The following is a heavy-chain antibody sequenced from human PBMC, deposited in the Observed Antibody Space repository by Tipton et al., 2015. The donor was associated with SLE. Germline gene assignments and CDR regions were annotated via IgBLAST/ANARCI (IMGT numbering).Heavy chain of an antibody. CDR1: GGSFNGHY. D-gene: IGHD6-13*01. J-gene: IGHJ4*02. Sequence: TLSLTCAVYGGSFNGHYWNWFRQPPGKGLEWIGYIYYSGSTNYNPSLKSRVTMSIDTSKNQFSLRLRSVTAADTAVYYCARHRMMDSSSWAYYFDYWGQGTLVTVSS. V-gene: IGHV4-59*08. CDR2: IYYSGST. CDR3: ARHRMMDSSSWAYYFDY.